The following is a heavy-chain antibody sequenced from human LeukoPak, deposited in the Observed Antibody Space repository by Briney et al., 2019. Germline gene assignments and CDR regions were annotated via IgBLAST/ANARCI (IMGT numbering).Heavy chain of an antibody. Sequence: SQTLSLTCTVSGDSISTRGYYWTWLRQHPRKGLEWIGYISYSGSTYYSPSLKSRLTMSEDTSNNRFFLRLTSVTAADTAVYYCARINIREYSSRPFDYWGQGTLVTVSS. V-gene: IGHV4-31*03. J-gene: IGHJ4*02. CDR1: GDSISTRGYY. CDR3: ARINIREYSSRPFDY. D-gene: IGHD6-13*01. CDR2: ISYSGST.